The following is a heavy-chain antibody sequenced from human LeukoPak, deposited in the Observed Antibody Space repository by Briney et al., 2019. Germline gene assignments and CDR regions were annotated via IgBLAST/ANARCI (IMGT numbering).Heavy chain of an antibody. CDR1: GGSISSYY. D-gene: IGHD2-2*01. J-gene: IGHJ6*03. CDR2: IYYSGST. V-gene: IGHV4-59*08. Sequence: SETLSLTYTVSGGSISSYYWSWIRQPPGKGLEWIGYIYYSGSTNYNPSLKSRVTISVDTSKNQFSLKLSSVTAADTAVYYCARAPVVPAATDYYYYYMDVWGKGTTVTVSS. CDR3: ARAPVVPAATDYYYYYMDV.